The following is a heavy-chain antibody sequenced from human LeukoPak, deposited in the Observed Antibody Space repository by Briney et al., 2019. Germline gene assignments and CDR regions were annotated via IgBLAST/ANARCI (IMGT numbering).Heavy chain of an antibody. CDR3: ARDPNGNLHFDY. D-gene: IGHD2-8*01. Sequence: GGSLRLSCAASGLIVSNSYMNWVRQAPGKGLEWVSVIYYNGNTFYADSVMGRFTISRDNSKNTPYLQMNSLRAEDTAVYYCARDPNGNLHFDYWGQGTLVTVSS. J-gene: IGHJ4*02. V-gene: IGHV3-53*01. CDR1: GLIVSNSY. CDR2: IYYNGNT.